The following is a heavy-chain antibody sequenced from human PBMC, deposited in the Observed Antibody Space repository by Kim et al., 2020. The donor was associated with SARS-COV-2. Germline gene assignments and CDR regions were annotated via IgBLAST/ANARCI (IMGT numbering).Heavy chain of an antibody. V-gene: IGHV5-51*01. CDR1: GYSFTSYW. D-gene: IGHD2-15*01. J-gene: IGHJ4*02. Sequence: GESLKISCKASGYSFTSYWIAWVRQSPGKGLEWMGLIYPGDSDTRHSPPFQGQVTFSADKSIDTAYLEWSSLKASDTALYYCARGDCTGGSCYPGYFDSWGQGTLVTVSS. CDR2: IYPGDSDT. CDR3: ARGDCTGGSCYPGYFDS.